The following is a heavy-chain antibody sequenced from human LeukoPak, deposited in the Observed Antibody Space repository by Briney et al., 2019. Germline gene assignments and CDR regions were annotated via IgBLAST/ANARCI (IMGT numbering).Heavy chain of an antibody. CDR3: AKDLVMVRGVSPFDY. V-gene: IGHV3-30*02. J-gene: IGHJ4*02. CDR1: GFTFSNYG. CDR2: IRYDGSNK. Sequence: GGSLRLSCAASGFTFSNYGMHWVRQAPGKGLEWVAFIRYDGSNKYYADSVKGRFTISRDNSKNTLYLQMNSLRAEDTAVYYCAKDLVMVRGVSPFDYWGQGTLVTVSS. D-gene: IGHD3-10*01.